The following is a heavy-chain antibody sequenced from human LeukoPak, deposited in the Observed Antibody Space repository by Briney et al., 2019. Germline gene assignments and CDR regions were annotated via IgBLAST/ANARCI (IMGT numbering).Heavy chain of an antibody. CDR3: ARAYREKRRSDYYYYYMDV. Sequence: GASVKVSCKASGGTFSSYAISWVRQAPGQGLEWMGGIIPIFGTANYAQKFQGRVTITADESTSTAYMELRSLRSDDTAVYYCARAYREKRRSDYYYYYMDVWGKGTTVTVSS. V-gene: IGHV1-69*13. CDR2: IIPIFGTA. CDR1: GGTFSSYA. J-gene: IGHJ6*03. D-gene: IGHD1-1*01.